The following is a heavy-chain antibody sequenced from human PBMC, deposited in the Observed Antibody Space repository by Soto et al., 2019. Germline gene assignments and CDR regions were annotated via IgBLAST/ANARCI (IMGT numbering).Heavy chain of an antibody. J-gene: IGHJ5*02. V-gene: IGHV4-59*08. Sequence: QVQLQESGPGLVKPSETLSLTCTVSGGSISSYYWSWIRQPPGKGLEWIGYIYYSGSTNYNPSLKSRVTISVDTSKNQCSLKLSSVTAADTAVYYCARLTNVVVTVIRGPWFDPWGQGTLVTVSS. CDR2: IYYSGST. CDR3: ARLTNVVVTVIRGPWFDP. D-gene: IGHD2-21*02. CDR1: GGSISSYY.